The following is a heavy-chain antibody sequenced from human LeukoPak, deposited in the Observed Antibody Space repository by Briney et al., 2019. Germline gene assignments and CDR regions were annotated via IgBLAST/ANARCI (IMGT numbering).Heavy chain of an antibody. V-gene: IGHV3-21*01. J-gene: IGHJ4*02. CDR1: GFTFSSYS. CDR3: VKGGGYGY. Sequence: GGSLRLSCAASGFTFSSYSMNWVRQAPGKGLDWVSSISSISSYIYYAYSGKGRFTISRENAKNSMYLQMKSLRAEDTAVYSCVKGGGYGYWGQGTLVTVSS. CDR2: ISSISSYI. D-gene: IGHD5-12*01.